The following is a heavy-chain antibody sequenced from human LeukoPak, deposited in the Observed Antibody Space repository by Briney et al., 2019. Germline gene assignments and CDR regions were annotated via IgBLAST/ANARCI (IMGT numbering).Heavy chain of an antibody. CDR2: ISSSSNYI. V-gene: IGHV3-21*01. CDR3: ARVPHAMVRGVIITEFYFDY. CDR1: GLTFSSYS. Sequence: PGGSLSLSCAASGLTFSSYSMNWVRQAPGKGLEWVSSISSSSNYIYYADSVKGRFTISRDNAKNSLYLQMNSLRAEDTAVYYCARVPHAMVRGVIITEFYFDYWGQGTLVTVSS. D-gene: IGHD3-10*01. J-gene: IGHJ4*02.